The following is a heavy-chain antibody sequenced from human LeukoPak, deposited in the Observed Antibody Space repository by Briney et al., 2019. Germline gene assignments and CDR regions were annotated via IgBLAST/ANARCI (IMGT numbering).Heavy chain of an antibody. CDR1: GYTFTSYY. CDR2: INPSGGST. CDR3: ARDLHEDILTGYYIFNHLDY. Sequence: ASVKVSCKASGYTFTSYYMHWVRQAPGQGLEWMGIINPSGGSTSYAQKFQGRVTMTRDTSTSTVYMELSSLRAEDTAVYFCARDLHEDILTGYYIFNHLDYWGQGTLVTVSS. V-gene: IGHV1-46*01. D-gene: IGHD3-9*01. J-gene: IGHJ4*02.